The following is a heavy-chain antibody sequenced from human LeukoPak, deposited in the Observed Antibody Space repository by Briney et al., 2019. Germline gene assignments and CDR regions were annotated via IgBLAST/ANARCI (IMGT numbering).Heavy chain of an antibody. CDR1: AGSISSSSYY. J-gene: IGHJ4*02. D-gene: IGHD3-3*01. CDR2: IYYSGST. V-gene: IGHV4-39*01. Sequence: SETLSLTCTVSAGSISSSSYYWGWIRQPPGKGLEWIGRIYYSGSTNYNPSLKSLVSISVDTSKNQFSLKLSSVTAADTAVYYCARGSNFRSGDQYYFDYWGQGPLVPVSS. CDR3: ARGSNFRSGDQYYFDY.